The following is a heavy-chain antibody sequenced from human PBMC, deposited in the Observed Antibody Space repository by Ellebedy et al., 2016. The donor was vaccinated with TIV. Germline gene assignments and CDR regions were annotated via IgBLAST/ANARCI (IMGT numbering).Heavy chain of an antibody. J-gene: IGHJ4*02. CDR3: ARDSRQWLEQYYYDY. V-gene: IGHV1-46*01. CDR1: GYTFTSHY. Sequence: AASVKVSCKASGYTFTSHYIHWMRQAPGHGLEWMGIINPAGGTTYYAQNFQGRVTMTRDTSTSTVYMELNSLRSEDTAVYYCARDSRQWLEQYYYDYWGQGTLVIVSS. D-gene: IGHD6-19*01. CDR2: INPAGGTT.